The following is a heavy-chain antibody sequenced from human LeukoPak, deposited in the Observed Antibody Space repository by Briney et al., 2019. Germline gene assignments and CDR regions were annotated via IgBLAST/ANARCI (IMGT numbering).Heavy chain of an antibody. D-gene: IGHD4-17*01. J-gene: IGHJ3*02. Sequence: GGSLRLSCAASGFTFDDYAMHWVRQAPGKGLEWVSGISWNSGSIGYADSVKGRFTISRDNAKNSLYLQMNSLRAEDTALYYCAKDRHDYGDWDAFDIWGQGTMVTVSS. CDR1: GFTFDDYA. CDR3: AKDRHDYGDWDAFDI. V-gene: IGHV3-9*01. CDR2: ISWNSGSI.